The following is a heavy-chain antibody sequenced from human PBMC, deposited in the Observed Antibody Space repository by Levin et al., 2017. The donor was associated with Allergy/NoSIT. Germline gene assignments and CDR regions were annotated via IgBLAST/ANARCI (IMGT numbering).Heavy chain of an antibody. CDR1: GFTFDDYA. Sequence: SCAASGFTFDDYAMHWVRQAPGKGLEWVSGISWNSGSIGYADSVKGRFTISRDNAKNSLYLQMNSLRAEDTALYYCAKDNAGSSWSFFDYWGQGTLVTVSS. CDR2: ISWNSGSI. CDR3: AKDNAGSSWSFFDY. J-gene: IGHJ4*02. D-gene: IGHD6-13*01. V-gene: IGHV3-9*01.